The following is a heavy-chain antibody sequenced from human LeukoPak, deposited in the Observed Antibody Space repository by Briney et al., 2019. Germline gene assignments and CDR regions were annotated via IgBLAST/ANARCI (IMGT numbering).Heavy chain of an antibody. CDR1: EFTFSIYA. CDR2: ISYDGSNK. Sequence: GGSLRLSCASPEFTFSIYAIHWLRHAPVKGLYLVPLISYDGSNKYYADSVKGRFTISRDNRKHTLYLQMNSLRAEDTAVYYCAREPQGEQWLVRFDYWGQGTLVTVSS. J-gene: IGHJ4*02. D-gene: IGHD6-19*01. V-gene: IGHV3-30-3*01. CDR3: AREPQGEQWLVRFDY.